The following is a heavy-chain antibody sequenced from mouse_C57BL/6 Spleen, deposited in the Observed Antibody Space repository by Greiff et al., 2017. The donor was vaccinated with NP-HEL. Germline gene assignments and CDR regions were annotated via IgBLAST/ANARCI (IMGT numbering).Heavy chain of an antibody. D-gene: IGHD1-1*01. CDR1: GYTFTSYW. CDR2: IHPNSGST. Sequence: QVQLQQPGAELVKPGASVKLSCKASGYTFTSYWLHWVKQRPGQGLEWIGMIHPNSGSTNYNEKFKSKATLTVDKSSSTAYMQLSSLTSEDSAVYYCAEEDYYGSSFAYWGQGTPVTVSA. J-gene: IGHJ3*01. CDR3: AEEDYYGSSFAY. V-gene: IGHV1-64*01.